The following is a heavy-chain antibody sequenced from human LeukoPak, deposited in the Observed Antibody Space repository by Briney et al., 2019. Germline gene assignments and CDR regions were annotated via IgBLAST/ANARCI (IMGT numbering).Heavy chain of an antibody. CDR3: AKGRPYDYVWGSYRPQGLSY. CDR1: GFTFSSYS. D-gene: IGHD3-16*02. J-gene: IGHJ4*02. Sequence: PGRSLRLSCAASGFTFSSYSMNWVRQAPGKGLEWVSAISGSGGSTYYADSVKGRFTISRDNSKNTLYLQMNSLRAEDTAVYYCAKGRPYDYVWGSYRPQGLSYWGQGTLVTVSS. V-gene: IGHV3-23*01. CDR2: ISGSGGST.